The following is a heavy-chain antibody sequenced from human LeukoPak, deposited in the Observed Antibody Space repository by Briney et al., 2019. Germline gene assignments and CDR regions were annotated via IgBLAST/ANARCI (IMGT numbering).Heavy chain of an antibody. V-gene: IGHV3-30*18. CDR2: ISCDGSNK. CDR3: AKPGITMIVVVSVYFDY. D-gene: IGHD3-22*01. Sequence: GGSLRLSCAASGFTFSSYGMHWVRQAPGKGLEWVAVISCDGSNKYYADSVKGRFTISRDNSKNTLYLQMNSLRAEDTAVYYCAKPGITMIVVVSVYFDYWGQGTLVTVSS. J-gene: IGHJ4*02. CDR1: GFTFSSYG.